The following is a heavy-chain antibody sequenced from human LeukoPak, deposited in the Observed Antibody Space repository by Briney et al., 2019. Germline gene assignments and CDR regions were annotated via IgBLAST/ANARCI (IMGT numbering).Heavy chain of an antibody. Sequence: GESLKISCTVSGFTFTEYAMSWVRQAPGKGLEWVSGISRSGAYTYYADSVKGRFTIYRDTSQNTLFLQLNSLRAGDTAVYYCAKRGFYDSSGYYYDALDIWGQGTWVTVSS. J-gene: IGHJ3*02. CDR1: GFTFTEYA. V-gene: IGHV3-23*01. CDR3: AKRGFYDSSGYYYDALDI. CDR2: ISRSGAYT. D-gene: IGHD3-22*01.